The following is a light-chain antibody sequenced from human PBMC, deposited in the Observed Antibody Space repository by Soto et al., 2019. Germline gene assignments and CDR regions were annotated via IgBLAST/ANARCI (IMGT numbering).Light chain of an antibody. CDR2: AAS. Sequence: EIVLAQSPGTLSLSPGQRATLSCRASQGVSRDYVAWYQHKPGQAPRLLIYAASSRPSGIPDRFGGSGSGTDFTLTISRLEPEDFALYYCQQYGSSPLTFGGGTRVEFK. V-gene: IGKV3-20*01. CDR1: QGVSRDY. J-gene: IGKJ4*01. CDR3: QQYGSSPLT.